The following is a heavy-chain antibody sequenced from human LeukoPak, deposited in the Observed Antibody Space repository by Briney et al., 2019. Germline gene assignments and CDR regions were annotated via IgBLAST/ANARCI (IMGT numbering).Heavy chain of an antibody. D-gene: IGHD6-6*01. Sequence: GGSLRLSCTASGFTFSNYAMNWVRQAPGKGLEWVSTFSGSGGNTYYADSVKGRFTISRDDSKNTLYLQVDSLRAEDTAVYYCARDLGIAARPVFDQWGQGTLVTVSS. CDR3: ARDLGIAARPVFDQ. CDR1: GFTFSNYA. CDR2: FSGSGGNT. V-gene: IGHV3-23*01. J-gene: IGHJ4*02.